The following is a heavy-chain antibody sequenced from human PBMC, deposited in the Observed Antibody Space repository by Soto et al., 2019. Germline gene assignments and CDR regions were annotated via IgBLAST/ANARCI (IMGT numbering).Heavy chain of an antibody. CDR1: GYTFTNYY. D-gene: IGHD3-3*01. Sequence: QVQLVQSGAEVKKPGASVKISCKASGYTFTNYYIHWVRQAAGQGPEWMGVINPATGATTFAQKFQGRVTVTRDTSTNTVYMELSSLRSDDTAVYYCALWRGSIISSGRNFWSGPLDDWGQGTLVAVSS. CDR3: ALWRGSIISSGRNFWSGPLDD. V-gene: IGHV1-46*03. J-gene: IGHJ4*02. CDR2: INPATGAT.